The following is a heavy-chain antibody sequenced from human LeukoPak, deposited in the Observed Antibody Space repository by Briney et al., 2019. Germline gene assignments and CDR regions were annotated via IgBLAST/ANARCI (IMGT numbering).Heavy chain of an antibody. CDR2: IYWNDDK. Sequence: ESGPTLVKPTQTLTLTCTFSGFSLITGGVGVGWIRHPPGKALEWLALIYWNDDKRYSPSLKSRLTITKDTSKNQVVLTMTNMDPVDTATYYCAHTQYYYDSSGYYVQYFQHWGQGTLVTVSS. D-gene: IGHD3-22*01. CDR3: AHTQYYYDSSGYYVQYFQH. V-gene: IGHV2-5*01. CDR1: GFSLITGGVG. J-gene: IGHJ1*01.